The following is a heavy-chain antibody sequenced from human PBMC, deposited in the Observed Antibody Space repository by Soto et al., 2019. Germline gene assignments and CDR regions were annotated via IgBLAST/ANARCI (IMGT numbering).Heavy chain of an antibody. CDR2: IQHNGNDI. CDR3: VRVGWGYSYGNGLDD. V-gene: IGHV3-30-3*01. Sequence: QVYLEESGGGVVQPGGSLKLSCEAYGFAFSAYSMHWIRQAPGKGLEWVAVIQHNGNDIYYGDSVRGRFTVSRDNYKNILYLQMNGLTPEDTALYYCVRVGWGYSYGNGLDDWGQGTTVSVSS. CDR1: GFAFSAYS. D-gene: IGHD5-18*01. J-gene: IGHJ6*02.